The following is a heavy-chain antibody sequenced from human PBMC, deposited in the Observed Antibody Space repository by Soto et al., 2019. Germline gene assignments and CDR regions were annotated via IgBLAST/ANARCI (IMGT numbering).Heavy chain of an antibody. Sequence: GSLRLSCAASGFTFSSYGMHWVRQAPGKGLEWVAVISYDGSNKYYADSVKGRFTISRDNSKNTLYLQMNSLRAEDTAVYYCTKHPRFLEWSSYGMDVWGQGTTVTVSS. CDR2: ISYDGSNK. D-gene: IGHD3-3*01. J-gene: IGHJ6*02. CDR3: TKHPRFLEWSSYGMDV. CDR1: GFTFSSYG. V-gene: IGHV3-30*18.